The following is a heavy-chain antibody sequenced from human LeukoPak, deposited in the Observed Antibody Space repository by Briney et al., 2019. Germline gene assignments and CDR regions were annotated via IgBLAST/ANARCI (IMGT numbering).Heavy chain of an antibody. CDR2: IYYSGST. D-gene: IGHD3-10*01. CDR3: ARNVTYYYGETGHLPNFDY. V-gene: IGHV4-39*01. Sequence: SESLSLTCSLSGASTSSGTYSWAWIRQPPGRRLEWIGSIYYSGSTYYNPSLKSRVTISVDTSKNQFSLKLSSVTAADTAVYYCARNVTYYYGETGHLPNFDYWGQGTLVTVSS. J-gene: IGHJ4*02. CDR1: GASTSSGTYS.